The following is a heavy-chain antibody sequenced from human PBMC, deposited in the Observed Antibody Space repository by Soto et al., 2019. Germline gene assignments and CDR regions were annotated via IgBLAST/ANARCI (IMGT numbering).Heavy chain of an antibody. CDR2: ISGSGGST. J-gene: IGHJ3*02. CDR3: AKDLRGYSSGYNDAFDI. Sequence: GGSLRLSCAASGFTFSSYAMSWVRQAPGKGLEWVSAISGSGGSTYYADSVKGRFTISRDNSKNTLYLQMNSLRAEDTAVYYCAKDLRGYSSGYNDAFDIWGQGTMVTVSS. D-gene: IGHD6-19*01. CDR1: GFTFSSYA. V-gene: IGHV3-23*01.